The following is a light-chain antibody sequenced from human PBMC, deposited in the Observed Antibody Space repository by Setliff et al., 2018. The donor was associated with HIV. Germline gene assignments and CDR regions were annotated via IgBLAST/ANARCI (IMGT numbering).Light chain of an antibody. CDR1: NSNIGTNT. V-gene: IGLV1-44*01. Sequence: QSVLTQPPSASGTPGQRVTISCSGSNSNIGTNTVNWYQQLPGAAPKLLIYTNSHRPSGVPDRFSGSKSGTSASLAISGLRSEDEADYYCASWDDSLKEYVFGTGT. CDR2: TNS. CDR3: ASWDDSLKEYV. J-gene: IGLJ1*01.